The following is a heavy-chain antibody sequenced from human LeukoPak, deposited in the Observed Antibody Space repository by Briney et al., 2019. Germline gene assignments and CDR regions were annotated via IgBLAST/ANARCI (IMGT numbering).Heavy chain of an antibody. CDR1: GSSISIYY. V-gene: IGHV4-59*08. Sequence: PSETLSLTCTVSGSSISIYYWSWIRQPPGKGLEWIGYIYYSGSTNYNPSLKSRVTISVDTSKNQFSLKLSSVTAADTAVYYCARHDAHGDYAMSDYWGQGTLVTVSS. CDR2: IYYSGST. CDR3: ARHDAHGDYAMSDY. D-gene: IGHD4-17*01. J-gene: IGHJ4*02.